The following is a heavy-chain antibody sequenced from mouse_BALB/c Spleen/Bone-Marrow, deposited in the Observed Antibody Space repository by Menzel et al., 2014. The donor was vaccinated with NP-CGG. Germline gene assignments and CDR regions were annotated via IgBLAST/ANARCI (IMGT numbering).Heavy chain of an antibody. CDR1: GFTFSDYY. Sequence: EVQVVESGGGLVQPGGSLKLSCATSGFTFSDYYMYWVRQTPEKRLEWVAYITKGGGSTYYPDIVKGRFTISRDNAKNTLYLQMSRLKSEDTAMYYCARQLASAMDYWGQGTSVTVSS. D-gene: IGHD4-1*01. CDR3: ARQLASAMDY. V-gene: IGHV5-12*02. J-gene: IGHJ4*01. CDR2: ITKGGGST.